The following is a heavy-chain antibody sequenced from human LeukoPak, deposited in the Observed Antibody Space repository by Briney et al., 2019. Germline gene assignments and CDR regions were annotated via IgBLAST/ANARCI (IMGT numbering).Heavy chain of an antibody. V-gene: IGHV3-33*01. CDR3: ARSYSGSYPAPFDY. CDR2: IWYDGSNK. D-gene: IGHD1-26*01. Sequence: GRSLRLSCAASGFTFSSYGIHWVRQAPGKGLEWVAVIWYDGSNKYYADSVKGRFTITRDNSKNTLYLQMNSLRAEDTAVYYCARSYSGSYPAPFDYWGQGTLVSVSS. J-gene: IGHJ4*02. CDR1: GFTFSSYG.